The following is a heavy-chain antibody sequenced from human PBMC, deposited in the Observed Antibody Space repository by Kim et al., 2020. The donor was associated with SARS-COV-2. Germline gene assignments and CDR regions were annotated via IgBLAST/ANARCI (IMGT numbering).Heavy chain of an antibody. CDR1: GFIVSSNY. CDR3: ARDATDYGDYWSGYYYGM. D-gene: IGHD4-17*01. Sequence: GGSLRLSCAASGFIVSSNYMSWVRQAPGKGLEWVSVIYSGGSTYDADSVKGRFTISRDNSKNLLYLQRNSLRAEDTAVFYCARDATDYGDYWSGYYYGM. CDR2: IYSGGST. J-gene: IGHJ6*01. V-gene: IGHV3-66*01.